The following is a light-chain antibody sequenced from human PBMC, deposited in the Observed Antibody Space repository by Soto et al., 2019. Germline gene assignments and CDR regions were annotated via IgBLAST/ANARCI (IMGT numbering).Light chain of an antibody. Sequence: EIVVTQSPATLSVSPGERATLSCRASQSIGTDLAWYQQKPGQAPRLLIYGASTRATGIPARFSGSGSGTEFTLTISSLQSEDFAVYYCQQYNNWPLTFGQGTKVDIK. CDR1: QSIGTD. V-gene: IGKV3-15*01. J-gene: IGKJ1*01. CDR2: GAS. CDR3: QQYNNWPLT.